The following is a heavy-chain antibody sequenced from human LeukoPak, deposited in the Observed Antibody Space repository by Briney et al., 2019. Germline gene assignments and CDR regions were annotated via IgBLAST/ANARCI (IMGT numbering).Heavy chain of an antibody. CDR1: GFTFSDYA. CDR3: AKWGDYDVLTGYYVPDY. V-gene: IGHV3-23*01. J-gene: IGHJ4*02. CDR2: ILGSGGST. Sequence: GASLRLSCAASGFTFSDYAMSWVRQAPGKGLEWVSAILGSGGSTYYADSVKGRFTVSRDNSKSTLYLQMNSLRAEDAALYYCAKWGDYDVLTGYYVPDYWGQGTLVTVSS. D-gene: IGHD3-9*01.